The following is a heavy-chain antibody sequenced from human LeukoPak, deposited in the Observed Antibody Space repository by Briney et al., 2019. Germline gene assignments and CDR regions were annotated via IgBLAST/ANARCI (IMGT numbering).Heavy chain of an antibody. V-gene: IGHV1-69*06. CDR1: GGTFSSYA. J-gene: IGHJ3*02. Sequence: SVKVSSKASGGTFSSYAISWVRQAPGQGLEWMGGIIPIFGTANYAQKFQGRVTITADKSTSTAYMELSSLRSEDTAVYYCAKVSLNMVNDAFDIWGQGTMVSVSS. D-gene: IGHD4/OR15-4a*01. CDR2: IIPIFGTA. CDR3: AKVSLNMVNDAFDI.